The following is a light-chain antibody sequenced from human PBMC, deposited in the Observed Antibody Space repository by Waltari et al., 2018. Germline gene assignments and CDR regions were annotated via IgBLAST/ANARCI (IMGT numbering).Light chain of an antibody. J-gene: IGLJ3*02. Sequence: QTVVTQEPSLSVSPGGTVTLTCALSSGSLSSTSYATWYQQTPGPAPRTLVYKGNSRSSGVPDRFSGSILGNKAALTITGAQADDDSDYYCSLYMGSGIWVFGGGTKLTVL. CDR1: SGSLSSTSY. V-gene: IGLV8-61*01. CDR3: SLYMGSGIWV. CDR2: KGN.